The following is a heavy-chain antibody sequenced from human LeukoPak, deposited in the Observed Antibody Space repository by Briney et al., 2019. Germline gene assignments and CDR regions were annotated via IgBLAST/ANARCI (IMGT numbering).Heavy chain of an antibody. CDR1: RGSFSSYY. J-gene: IGHJ4*02. Sequence: PSETLSLTCTVSRGSFSSYYWSWIRQPAGKGLEWIGRIYTTGSTNYNPSLKSRLTMSVDTSKSQFSLRLTSVTAADTAVYYCASSYYGSGSRYTDYWGQGTLVNVSS. CDR3: ASSYYGSGSRYTDY. V-gene: IGHV4-4*07. CDR2: IYTTGST. D-gene: IGHD3-10*01.